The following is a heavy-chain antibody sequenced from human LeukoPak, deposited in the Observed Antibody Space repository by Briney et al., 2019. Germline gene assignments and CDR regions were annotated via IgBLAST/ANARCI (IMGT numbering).Heavy chain of an antibody. D-gene: IGHD7-27*01. CDR1: GFSFGSDA. CDR3: AKNWGLDY. V-gene: IGHV3-23*01. J-gene: IGHJ4*02. CDR2: ISGSGDGT. Sequence: GGSLRLSCAASGFSFGSDAMSWVRQAPGKGLEWVSVISGSGDGTYYADSAKGRFTISRDNFKNMLYLQMNSLRVEDTAGYYCAKNWGLDYWGQGTLVTVSS.